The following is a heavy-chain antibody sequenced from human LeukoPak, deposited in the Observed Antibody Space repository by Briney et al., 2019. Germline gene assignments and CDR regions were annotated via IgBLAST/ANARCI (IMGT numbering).Heavy chain of an antibody. CDR1: GFTFSNAW. D-gene: IGHD3-22*01. CDR3: TTDKLIYYDSSGYQVDY. J-gene: IGHJ4*02. Sequence: TGGSLRLSCAASGFTFSNAWMSWVRQAPGKGLEWVGRIKSKTDGGTTDYAAPVKGRFTISRDDSKNTLYLQMNSLKTEDTAVYYCTTDKLIYYDSSGYQVDYWGQGTLVTVSS. CDR2: IKSKTDGGTT. V-gene: IGHV3-15*01.